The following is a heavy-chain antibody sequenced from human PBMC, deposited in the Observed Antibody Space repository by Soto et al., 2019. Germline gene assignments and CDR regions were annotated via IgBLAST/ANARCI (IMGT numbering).Heavy chain of an antibody. J-gene: IGHJ6*02. CDR1: GGPITTTTW. CDR3: ATQTISYTWGV. V-gene: IGHV4-4*02. CDR2: LHHDGTT. D-gene: IGHD3-16*01. Sequence: QVQLQESGPGLVKPSETLSLTCAVSGGPITTTTWWAWVRLPPGKGLEWIGELHHDGTTNYNPSLESRITMSLDKSNNHFSLKLTSVTAADTAIYYCATQTISYTWGVWGPGTTVTVSS.